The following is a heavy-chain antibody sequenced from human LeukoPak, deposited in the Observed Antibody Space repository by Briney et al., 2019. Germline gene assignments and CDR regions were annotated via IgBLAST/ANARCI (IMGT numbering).Heavy chain of an antibody. CDR2: ISSNGGST. CDR1: GFTFSSYA. CDR3: AREGTYYYDSSGYYYFDY. Sequence: SGGSLRLSCAASGFTFSSYAMHWVRQAPGKGLEYVSAISSNGGSTYYANSVKGRFTISRDDSKNTLYLQMGSLRAEDMAVYYCAREGTYYYDSSGYYYFDYWGQGTLVTVSS. J-gene: IGHJ4*02. D-gene: IGHD3-22*01. V-gene: IGHV3-64*01.